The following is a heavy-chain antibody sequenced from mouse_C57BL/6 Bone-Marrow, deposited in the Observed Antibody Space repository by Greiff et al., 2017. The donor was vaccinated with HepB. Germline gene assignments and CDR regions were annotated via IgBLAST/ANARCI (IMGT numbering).Heavy chain of an antibody. Sequence: QVQLKQSGAELARPGASVKLSCKASGYTFTSYGISWVKQRTGQGLEWIGEIYPRSGNTYYNEKFKGKATLTADKSSSTAYMELRSLTSEDSAVYFCACGTIVTHYYAMDYWGQGTSVTVSS. J-gene: IGHJ4*01. CDR3: ACGTIVTHYYAMDY. CDR2: IYPRSGNT. CDR1: GYTFTSYG. V-gene: IGHV1-81*01. D-gene: IGHD2-5*01.